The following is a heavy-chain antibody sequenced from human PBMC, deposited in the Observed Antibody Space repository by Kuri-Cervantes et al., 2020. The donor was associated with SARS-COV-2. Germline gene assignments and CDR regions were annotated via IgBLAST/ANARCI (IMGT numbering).Heavy chain of an antibody. V-gene: IGHV1-18*01. Sequence: ASVKVSCKTSGYSFTAYSYAWVRQAPGQGPEWIGWINVNDGDTSYARKVQGRVTMTTDTSTTTVYMDLRSLRSDDTAVYYCARESHLFLDFWGQGTTVTVSS. D-gene: IGHD3-10*02. CDR2: INVNDGDT. J-gene: IGHJ6*02. CDR1: GYSFTAYS. CDR3: ARESHLFLDF.